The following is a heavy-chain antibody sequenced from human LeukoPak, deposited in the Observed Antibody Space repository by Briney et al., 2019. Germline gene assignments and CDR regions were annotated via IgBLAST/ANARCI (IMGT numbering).Heavy chain of an antibody. J-gene: IGHJ1*01. CDR3: VRDFNTVTTAYLQH. V-gene: IGHV3-21*01. CDR2: ISSSSRHR. D-gene: IGHD4-17*01. Sequence: PGGSLRLSCAASGFTFSSYWMHWVRQAPGKGLEWVSSISSSSRHRYYADSVKGRFTISRDDAKNSVYLQMNSLRAEETAVYYCVRDFNTVTTAYLQHWGQGTLVTVSS. CDR1: GFTFSSYW.